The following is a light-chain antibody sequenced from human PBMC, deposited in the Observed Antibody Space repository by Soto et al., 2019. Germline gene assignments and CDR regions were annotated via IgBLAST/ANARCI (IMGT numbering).Light chain of an antibody. CDR3: CSYAGSYTHV. V-gene: IGLV2-11*01. J-gene: IGLJ1*01. Sequence: QSVLTQPRSVSGSPGQSVTISCTGTSSDIGGYNYVSWYQQHPGKAPKLMIYDVIKRPSGVPDRFSGSKSDNTASLTIYGLQAEDEADYYCCSYAGSYTHVFGTGTKLTVL. CDR1: SSDIGGYNY. CDR2: DVI.